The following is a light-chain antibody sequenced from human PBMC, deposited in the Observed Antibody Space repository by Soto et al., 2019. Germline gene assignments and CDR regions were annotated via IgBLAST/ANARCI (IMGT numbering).Light chain of an antibody. CDR2: GNS. CDR1: SSNIGAGYD. J-gene: IGLJ3*02. V-gene: IGLV1-40*01. CDR3: QSYDSSMSGSV. Sequence: QPVLTQPPSVSGAPGQRVTISCTGSSSNIGAGYDVHWYQQLPGTAPKLLIYGNSNRPSGVPDRFSGSKSGTSASLAITGLHAEDEADYYCQSYDSSMSGSVFGGGTQLTVL.